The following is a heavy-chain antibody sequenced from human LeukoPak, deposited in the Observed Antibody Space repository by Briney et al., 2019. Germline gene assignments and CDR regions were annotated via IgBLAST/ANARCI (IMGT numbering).Heavy chain of an antibody. CDR2: ITGSGGNT. J-gene: IGHJ4*02. Sequence: PGGSLRLSCAASGFTFSSYAMSWVRQAPGKGLEWVSLITGSGGNTYSADSVKGRFTISRDNSKNTLYLQMSSLRAEDTAMNYCAQGTPTEYGTSWFDYWGQGTLVTVSS. V-gene: IGHV3-23*01. D-gene: IGHD2-2*01. CDR1: GFTFSSYA. CDR3: AQGTPTEYGTSWFDY.